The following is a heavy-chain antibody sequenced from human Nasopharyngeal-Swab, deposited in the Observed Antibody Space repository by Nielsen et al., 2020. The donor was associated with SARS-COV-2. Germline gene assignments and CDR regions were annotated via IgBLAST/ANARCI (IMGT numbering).Heavy chain of an antibody. CDR2: IYHSGST. D-gene: IGHD3-10*01. CDR3: ARRSWFRDIFD. J-gene: IGHJ4*02. Sequence: WIRQPPGKGLEWIGEIYHSGSTNCNPSLKSRVTISVDKSKNQFSLKLSSVTAADTAVYYCARRSWFRDIFDWGQGTLVTVSS. V-gene: IGHV4-4*02.